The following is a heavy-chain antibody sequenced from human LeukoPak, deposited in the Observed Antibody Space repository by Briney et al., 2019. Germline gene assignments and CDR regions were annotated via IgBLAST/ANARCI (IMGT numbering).Heavy chain of an antibody. Sequence: PSETLSLTCAVSGYSISSGYYWGWIRQPPGKGLEWIGSIYHSGSTNYNPSLKSRVTISVDTSKNQFSLKLSSVTAADTAVYYCARGRDIVVVPAAKRRYFDLWGRGTLVTVSS. CDR3: ARGRDIVVVPAAKRRYFDL. V-gene: IGHV4-38-2*01. CDR1: GYSISSGYY. D-gene: IGHD2-2*01. CDR2: IYHSGST. J-gene: IGHJ2*01.